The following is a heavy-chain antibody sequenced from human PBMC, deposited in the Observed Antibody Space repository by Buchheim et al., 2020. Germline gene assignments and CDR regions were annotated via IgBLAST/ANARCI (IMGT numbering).Heavy chain of an antibody. Sequence: EMQLVESGGGLVQPGGSLRVSCEVSGFIFSSYWMSWFRQVPGKGLEWVSAISGSGGSTYYADSVKGRFTISRDNSKNTLYLQMNSLRAEDTAVYYCADMKGYYDSSGYFDYWGQGTL. CDR2: ISGSGGST. V-gene: IGHV3-23*04. CDR3: ADMKGYYDSSGYFDY. D-gene: IGHD3-22*01. J-gene: IGHJ4*02. CDR1: GFIFSSYW.